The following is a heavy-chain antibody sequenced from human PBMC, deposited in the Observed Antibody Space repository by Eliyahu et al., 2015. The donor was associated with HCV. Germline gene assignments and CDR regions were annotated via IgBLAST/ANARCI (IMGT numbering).Heavy chain of an antibody. CDR1: GYTFTGYY. Sequence: QVQLVQSGAEVKKPGASVKVSCKASGYTFTGYYMHWVRQAPGQGLEWMGWGNAKSGGANYAQKFQGRVTMTCDTSITTAYMELSRLISDDTATYYCAREGIAGGHDSWSGYQEIWFDPWGQGTLVTVSS. D-gene: IGHD3-3*01. J-gene: IGHJ5*02. CDR3: AREGIAGGHDSWSGYQEIWFDP. V-gene: IGHV1-2*02. CDR2: GNAKSGGA.